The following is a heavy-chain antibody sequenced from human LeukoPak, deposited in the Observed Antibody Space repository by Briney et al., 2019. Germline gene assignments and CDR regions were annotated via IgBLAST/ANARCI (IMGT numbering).Heavy chain of an antibody. D-gene: IGHD3-10*01. J-gene: IGHJ4*02. V-gene: IGHV2-5*02. CDR3: AHRTYMKIR. CDR2: LYWDDYK. CDR1: GFSLSTSGVG. Sequence: SGPTLVKPTQTLTLTCTFSGFSLSTSGVGVGWIRQPPGKALEWLALLYWDDYKRYSPSLKSRLTITKDTSKNQVVLTMTNMDPVDIATYYCAHRTYMKIRWGQGTLVTVSS.